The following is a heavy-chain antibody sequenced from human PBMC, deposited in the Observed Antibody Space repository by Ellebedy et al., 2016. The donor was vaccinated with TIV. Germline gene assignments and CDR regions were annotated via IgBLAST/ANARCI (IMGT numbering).Heavy chain of an antibody. CDR1: GDSISSSPYH. D-gene: IGHD2-2*01. CDR3: GWDCSSSSCRGGY. Sequence: MPSETLSLTCTVSGDSISSSPYHWGWIRQPPGKGLEGIGSISYSGDTYYSPSLKSRVTISVATSMTHFSLTLSSVTAADTAVYYCGWDCSSSSCRGGYWGRGSLVTVSS. V-gene: IGHV4-39*02. J-gene: IGHJ4*02. CDR2: ISYSGDT.